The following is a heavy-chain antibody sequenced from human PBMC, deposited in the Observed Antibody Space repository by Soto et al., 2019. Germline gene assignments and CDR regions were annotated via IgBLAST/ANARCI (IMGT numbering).Heavy chain of an antibody. V-gene: IGHV4-34*01. CDR1: GGSFSGYY. CDR3: ARWAIY. Sequence: QVQLQQWGAGLLKPSETLSLTCDVYGGSFSGYYWTWIRQPPGKGLEWIVEMNRSGGINYNPSLKSRVTISVDTSKNQFSLKLTSVTAADTAVYYCARWAIYWGQGTLVTVSS. CDR2: MNRSGGI. J-gene: IGHJ4*02.